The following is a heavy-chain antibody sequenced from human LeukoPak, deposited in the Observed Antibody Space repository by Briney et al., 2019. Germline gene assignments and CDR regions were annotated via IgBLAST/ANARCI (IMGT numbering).Heavy chain of an antibody. CDR1: GGSISSNNYF. Sequence: PSETLSLTCTVSGGSISSNNYFWGWIRQPPGKGLEWIGSIYDSGSTYYNPSLKSRVTISVDKSKNQFSLKLSSVTAADTAVYYCARARVVVVAAKSDYYGMDVWGQGTTVTVSS. CDR2: IYDSGST. D-gene: IGHD2-15*01. V-gene: IGHV4-39*07. CDR3: ARARVVVVAAKSDYYGMDV. J-gene: IGHJ6*02.